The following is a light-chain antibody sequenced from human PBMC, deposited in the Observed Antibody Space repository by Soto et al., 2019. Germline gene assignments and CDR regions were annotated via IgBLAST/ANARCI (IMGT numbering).Light chain of an antibody. CDR1: QSISTF. J-gene: IGKJ1*01. Sequence: DIQLNQSPSSLSASIGDSITITCRASQSISTFLNWYQQKPGQAPKLLIYAASSLQSGVPSRFNGSGSATDFTLAISSLQLEHCATCYCQQRHTYPPWTFAQGTRGEIK. CDR3: QQRHTYPPWT. V-gene: IGKV1-39*01. CDR2: AAS.